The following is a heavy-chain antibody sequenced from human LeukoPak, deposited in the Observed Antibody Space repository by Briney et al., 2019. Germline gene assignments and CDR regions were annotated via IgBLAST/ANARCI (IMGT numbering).Heavy chain of an antibody. CDR1: GFTFSSYG. CDR3: ARDLELRYFDWLLSGYYGMDV. Sequence: GGSLRLSCAASGFTFSSYGMHWVRQAPGKGLEWVAVISYDGSNKYYADSVKGRFTISRDNAKNSLYLQMNSLRAEDTAVYYCARDLELRYFDWLLSGYYGMDVWGQGTTVTVSS. J-gene: IGHJ6*02. V-gene: IGHV3-30*03. CDR2: ISYDGSNK. D-gene: IGHD3-9*01.